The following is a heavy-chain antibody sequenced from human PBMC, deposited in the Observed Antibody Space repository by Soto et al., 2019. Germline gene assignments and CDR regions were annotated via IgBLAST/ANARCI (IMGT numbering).Heavy chain of an antibody. Sequence: QVQLVESGGGVVQPGRSLRLSCAASGFTFSSYGMHWVRQAPGKGLEWVAVISYDGSNKYYADSVKGRFTISRDNSKNTLYLQMNSLRAEDTAVYYCAKDLSGCDYCGQGTLVTVSS. D-gene: IGHD6-19*01. J-gene: IGHJ4*02. CDR3: AKDLSGCDY. V-gene: IGHV3-30*18. CDR2: ISYDGSNK. CDR1: GFTFSSYG.